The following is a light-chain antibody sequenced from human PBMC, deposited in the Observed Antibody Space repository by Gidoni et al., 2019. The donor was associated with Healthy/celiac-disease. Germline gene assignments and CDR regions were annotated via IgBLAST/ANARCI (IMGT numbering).Light chain of an antibody. CDR3: QSYDSSLSGWV. V-gene: IGLV1-40*01. CDR2: GNS. J-gene: IGLJ3*02. CDR1: SSNIGAGYD. Sequence: QSVLTQPTSVSGAPGQGVTISCTGSSSNIGAGYDVHWYQQLPGTAPKLLIYGNSNRPSGVPDRFSGSKSGTSASLAITGLQAEDEADYYCQSYDSSLSGWVFGGGTKLTVL.